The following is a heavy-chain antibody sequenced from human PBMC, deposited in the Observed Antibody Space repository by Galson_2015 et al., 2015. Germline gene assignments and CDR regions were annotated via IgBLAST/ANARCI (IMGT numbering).Heavy chain of an antibody. CDR2: IWYDVSNK. CDR1: GFTFSGYG. J-gene: IGHJ2*01. CDR3: ARGFYMTTMTTHFEF. D-gene: IGHD4-17*01. Sequence: SLRLSCAASGFTFSGYGMHWVRQAPGKGLEWVAVIWYDVSNKYYEDSVKGRFTISRDNSKNTLYLQINSLRAEDTAVYYCARGFYMTTMTTHFEFWGRGTLVTVSS. V-gene: IGHV3-33*01.